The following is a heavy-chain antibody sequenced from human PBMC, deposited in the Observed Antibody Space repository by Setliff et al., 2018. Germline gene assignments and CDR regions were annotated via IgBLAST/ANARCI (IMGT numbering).Heavy chain of an antibody. CDR1: GYSFTSYW. D-gene: IGHD2-2*01. V-gene: IGHV5-51*01. CDR2: IFPGDSDT. CDR3: ARPGYCSSTSCSGAFDI. J-gene: IGHJ3*02. Sequence: PGESLKISCKGSGYSFTSYWIGWVRQMPGKGLEWMGIIFPGDSDTRYSPSFQGQVTISADKSISTAYLQWRSLKASDTAMYYCARPGYCSSTSCSGAFDIWGQGTMVTVSS.